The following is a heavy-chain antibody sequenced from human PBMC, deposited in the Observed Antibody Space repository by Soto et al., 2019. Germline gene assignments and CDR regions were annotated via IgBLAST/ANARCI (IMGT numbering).Heavy chain of an antibody. V-gene: IGHV1-18*01. CDR1: GYTFTSYG. Sequence: ASVKVSCKASGYTFTSYGISWVRQAPGQGLEWMGWISAYNGNTNYAQKLQGRVTMTTDTSTSTAYMELRSLGSDDTAVYYCARDREWGQLGNDSSGYYYPYYYYYYGMDVWGQGTTVTVSS. D-gene: IGHD3-22*01. CDR3: ARDREWGQLGNDSSGYYYPYYYYYYGMDV. CDR2: ISAYNGNT. J-gene: IGHJ6*02.